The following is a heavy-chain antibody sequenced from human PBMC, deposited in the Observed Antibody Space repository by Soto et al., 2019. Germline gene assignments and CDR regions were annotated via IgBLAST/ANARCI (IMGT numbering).Heavy chain of an antibody. CDR1: GFTFGDYA. J-gene: IGHJ4*02. CDR3: TRASSLDFDF. V-gene: IGHV3-49*04. D-gene: IGHD3-16*01. Sequence: GGSLRLSCTTSGFTFGDYALSWVRQAPGKGLEWVGFIRRNAYGGTTDYAASVKGRFTILRDDSKSIAYLQMNSLRTEDTALYYCTRASSLDFDFCGQGTLVTVSS. CDR2: IRRNAYGGTT.